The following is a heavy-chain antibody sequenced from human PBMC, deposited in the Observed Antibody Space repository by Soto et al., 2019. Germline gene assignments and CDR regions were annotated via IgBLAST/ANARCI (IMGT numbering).Heavy chain of an antibody. CDR1: GFSLTTSGVG. Sequence: QITLNESGPTVVRPTETLTLTCRFSGFSLTTSGVGVGWIRQSPGKAPEWLALIYWDDDKRYSASLKSRLTITKDTSKNQVVLTVSDLDPTDTATYYCAHRVIRTFFGLVTTTAIFFDFWGPGTPVAVSS. CDR3: AHRVIRTFFGLVTTTAIFFDF. CDR2: IYWDDDK. J-gene: IGHJ4*02. V-gene: IGHV2-5*02. D-gene: IGHD3-3*01.